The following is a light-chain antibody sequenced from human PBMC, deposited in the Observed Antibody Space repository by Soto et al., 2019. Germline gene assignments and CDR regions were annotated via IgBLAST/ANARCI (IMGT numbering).Light chain of an antibody. CDR2: AAS. CDR3: QQSYSTPLT. Sequence: DIQMTQSPSSLSASVGDRVTTTRRASQSISSYLNWYQQKPGKAPKLLIYAASSLQSGVPSRISGSGSGTDFTLTISSLQPEDFATYYCQQSYSTPLTFGGGTKVDIK. V-gene: IGKV1-39*01. CDR1: QSISSY. J-gene: IGKJ4*02.